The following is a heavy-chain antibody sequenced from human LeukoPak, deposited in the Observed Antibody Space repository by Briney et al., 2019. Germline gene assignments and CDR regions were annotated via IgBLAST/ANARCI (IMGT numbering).Heavy chain of an antibody. CDR3: ARDFSDVRGNIFDS. Sequence: GGSLRLSCAASGFTFSDYYMSWIRQAPGKGLQWLAYSSTSGSITYYADSVKGRFTVSRDNAKNSVYLQMNSLRAEDTAVYYCARDFSDVRGNIFDSWGQGTLVTVSS. CDR2: SSTSGSIT. J-gene: IGHJ4*02. V-gene: IGHV3-11*04. D-gene: IGHD3-10*02. CDR1: GFTFSDYY.